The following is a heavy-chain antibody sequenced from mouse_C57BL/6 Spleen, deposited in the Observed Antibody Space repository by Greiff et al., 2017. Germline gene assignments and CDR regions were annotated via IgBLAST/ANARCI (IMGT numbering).Heavy chain of an antibody. V-gene: IGHV1-55*01. CDR2: IYPGSGST. CDR1: GYTFTSYW. D-gene: IGHD2-5*01. J-gene: IGHJ2*01. Sequence: VQLQQPGAELVKPGASVKMSCRASGYTFTSYWITWVKQRPGQGLEWFGDIYPGSGSTNYNEKFKSKATLTVDTSSSTAYMQLSSLTSEDSAVYYCARTFYYSNFDYWGQGTTLTVSS. CDR3: ARTFYYSNFDY.